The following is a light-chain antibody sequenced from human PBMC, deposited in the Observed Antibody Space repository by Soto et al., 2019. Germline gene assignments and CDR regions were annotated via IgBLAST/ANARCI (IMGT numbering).Light chain of an antibody. V-gene: IGLV2-14*01. CDR3: SSYTSSNTLV. J-gene: IGLJ1*01. CDR2: EVT. Sequence: QSVLTQPASVSGSPGQSITISCTGTSSDVGDYNYVSWYQQHPAKAPKLLIFEVTNRPSGVSNRFSGSKSGNTDSLTISGLQAEDEADYSCSSYTSSNTLVFGTGTKVTVL. CDR1: SSDVGDYNY.